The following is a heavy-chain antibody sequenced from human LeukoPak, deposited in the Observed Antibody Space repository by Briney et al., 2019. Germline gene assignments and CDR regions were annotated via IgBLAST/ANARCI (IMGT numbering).Heavy chain of an antibody. J-gene: IGHJ4*02. CDR2: INYSGSS. CDR1: GNSITSDF. V-gene: IGHV4-59*08. CDR3: ARLDCLSDECYNY. D-gene: IGHD2-21*01. Sequence: SSETLSLTCIVSGNSITSDFWSWIRQSPGKGLEWIGYINYSGSSDYYASLKSRVTISVDRSRKRVSLKMRSVTAADTAVYYCARLDCLSDECYNYWAVGALVTVSS.